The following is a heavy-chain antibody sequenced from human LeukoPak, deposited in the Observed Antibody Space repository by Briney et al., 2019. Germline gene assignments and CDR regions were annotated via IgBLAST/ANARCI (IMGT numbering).Heavy chain of an antibody. CDR3: AKTFYSGSGSELPHH. Sequence: GSLRLSCAASAFTFSSYGMHWVRQPPAKGMGREAVISYDGSNKYYADSVKGRFTISRDNSENAVYLQMTSLRVEDTAEYYCAKTFYSGSGSELPHHWGQGTLVTVSS. CDR2: ISYDGSNK. V-gene: IGHV3-30*18. J-gene: IGHJ1*01. D-gene: IGHD3-10*01. CDR1: AFTFSSYG.